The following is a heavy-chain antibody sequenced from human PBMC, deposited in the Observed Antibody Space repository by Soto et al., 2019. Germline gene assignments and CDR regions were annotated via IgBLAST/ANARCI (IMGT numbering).Heavy chain of an antibody. Sequence: PGGSLRLSCAASGFTFDDYAMHWVRQAPGKGLEWVSGISWNSGSIGYADSVKGRFTISRDNAKNSLYLQMNSLRAEDTALYYCAALIIPSSPFGIAVAGWGQGTLVTVSS. CDR3: AALIIPSSPFGIAVAG. V-gene: IGHV3-9*01. D-gene: IGHD6-19*01. CDR1: GFTFDDYA. J-gene: IGHJ4*02. CDR2: ISWNSGSI.